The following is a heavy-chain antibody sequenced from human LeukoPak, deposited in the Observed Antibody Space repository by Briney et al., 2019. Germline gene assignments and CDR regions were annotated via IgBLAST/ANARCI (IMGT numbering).Heavy chain of an antibody. D-gene: IGHD7-27*01. CDR3: ARGFLGSYGMDV. CDR1: GFTVSSNY. V-gene: IGHV3-53*01. Sequence: PGGSLRLSYAASGFTVSSNYMSWVRQAPGKGLEWVSVIYSGGSTYYADSVKGRFTISRDNSKNTLYLQMNSLRAEDTAVYYCARGFLGSYGMDVWGQGTTVTVSS. CDR2: IYSGGST. J-gene: IGHJ6*02.